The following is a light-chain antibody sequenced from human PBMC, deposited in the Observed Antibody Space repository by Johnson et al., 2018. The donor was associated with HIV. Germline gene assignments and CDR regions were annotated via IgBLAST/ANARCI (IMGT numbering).Light chain of an antibody. V-gene: IGLV1-44*01. Sequence: QSVLTQPPSASGTPGQRVTISCSGSSSNIGSNTVNWYQHLPGTAPNLLIYRDIQRPSGVPDRFSASKSGTSASMAISGLQAEDEADYYCAAWDDSLNGHYVFGSGTKLTAL. CDR1: SSNIGSNT. CDR2: RDI. CDR3: AAWDDSLNGHYV. J-gene: IGLJ1*01.